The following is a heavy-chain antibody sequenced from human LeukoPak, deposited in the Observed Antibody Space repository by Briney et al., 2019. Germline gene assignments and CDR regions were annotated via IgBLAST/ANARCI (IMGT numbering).Heavy chain of an antibody. CDR2: IYTSGST. J-gene: IGHJ6*03. CDR3: AREDLGYCSGGSCPTSYYYYMDV. Sequence: SETLSLTCTVSGGSISSYYWSWIRQPAGKGLEWIGRIYTSGSTNYNPSLKSQVTMSVDTSKNQFSLKLSSVTAADTAVYYCAREDLGYCSGGSCPTSYYYYMDVWGKGTTVTISS. V-gene: IGHV4-4*07. CDR1: GGSISSYY. D-gene: IGHD2-15*01.